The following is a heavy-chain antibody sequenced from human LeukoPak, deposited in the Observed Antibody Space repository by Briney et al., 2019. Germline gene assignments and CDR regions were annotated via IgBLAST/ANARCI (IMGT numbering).Heavy chain of an antibody. CDR2: ISGSGGST. CDR3: AKESGFYSSSPPDY. J-gene: IGHJ4*02. D-gene: IGHD6-13*01. V-gene: IGHV3-23*01. CDR1: GFTFSSYA. Sequence: GGSLRLSCAASGFTFSSYAMSWVRQAPGKGLEWVSAISGSGGSTYYADSVKGRFTISRDNSKNTLYLQMNSLRADDTAIYNCAKESGFYSSSPPDYWGQGTLVTVSS.